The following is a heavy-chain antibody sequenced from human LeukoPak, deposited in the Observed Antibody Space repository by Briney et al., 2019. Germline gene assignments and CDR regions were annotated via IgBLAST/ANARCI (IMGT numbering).Heavy chain of an antibody. CDR3: ARARDLSSGADY. Sequence: PSETLSLTCNVYGGSFSNFYWSWIRQPPGKGLEWIGEINQGGNTNYNPSLKSRVTISVDTSKNQFSLKLTSVTAADTAVYYCARARDLSSGADYWGQGTLVTVSS. J-gene: IGHJ4*02. V-gene: IGHV4-34*01. D-gene: IGHD6-19*01. CDR2: INQGGNT. CDR1: GGSFSNFY.